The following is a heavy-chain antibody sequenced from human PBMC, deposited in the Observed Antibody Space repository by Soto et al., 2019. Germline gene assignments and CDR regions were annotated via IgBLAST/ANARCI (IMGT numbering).Heavy chain of an antibody. CDR1: GYTFTNYG. CDR3: ARGVGSGSYYNQYNWFDP. CDR2: ISGYNGNT. D-gene: IGHD3-10*01. J-gene: IGHJ5*02. Sequence: SVKVSCKASGYTFTNYGISWVRQAPGQGLEWMGWISGYNGNTNCAQKLQGRLTMTTETSTSTAYMELRSLRPDDTAVYYCARGVGSGSYYNQYNWFDPWGQGTLVTVSS. V-gene: IGHV1-18*01.